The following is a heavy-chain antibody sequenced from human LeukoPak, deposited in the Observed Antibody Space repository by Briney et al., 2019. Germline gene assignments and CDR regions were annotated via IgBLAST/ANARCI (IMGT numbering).Heavy chain of an antibody. CDR1: GGSISSGGYY. J-gene: IGHJ4*02. D-gene: IGHD2-8*02. Sequence: SETLSLTCTVSGGSISSGGYYWSWIRQHPGKGLEWIGYIYYSGSTYYNPSLKSRVTISVDTSKNQFSLKLSSVTAADTAVYYCARSGVLSTFDYWGQGTLVTVSS. CDR3: ARSGVLSTFDY. CDR2: IYYSGST. V-gene: IGHV4-31*03.